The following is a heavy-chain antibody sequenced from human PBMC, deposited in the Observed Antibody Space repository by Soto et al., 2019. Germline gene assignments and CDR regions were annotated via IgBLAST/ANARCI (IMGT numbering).Heavy chain of an antibody. D-gene: IGHD3-22*01. J-gene: IGHJ3*02. CDR3: SRLSRGYSHFSVEI. CDR2: IIYSGST. CDR1: NDSVSSVTYF. V-gene: IGHV4-39*01. Sequence: PSETLSLTCTVSNDSVSSVTYFWGWIRQPPGKGLEWIGHIIYSGSTYYNPSLKGRVTISVDTSKNQFSLKLSSVTAADTAVYYCSRLSRGYSHFSVEIWSQGTRVTVSS.